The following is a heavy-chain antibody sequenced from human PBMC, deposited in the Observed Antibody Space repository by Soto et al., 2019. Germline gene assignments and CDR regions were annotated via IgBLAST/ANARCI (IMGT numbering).Heavy chain of an antibody. D-gene: IGHD6-13*01. J-gene: IGHJ5*02. CDR3: ATLAAAGPTGWFDP. V-gene: IGHV4-34*01. Sequence: SETLSLTCAVYGGSFSGYYWSWIRQPPGKGLEWIGEIDHSGSTNYNPSLKSRVTISVDTSKNQFSLKLSSVTAADTAVYYCATLAAAGPTGWFDPWGQGTLVTVSS. CDR2: IDHSGST. CDR1: GGSFSGYY.